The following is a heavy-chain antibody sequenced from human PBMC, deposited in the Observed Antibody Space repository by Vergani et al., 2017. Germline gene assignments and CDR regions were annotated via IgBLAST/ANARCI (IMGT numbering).Heavy chain of an antibody. D-gene: IGHD2-21*01. Sequence: QLVESGGGWVQPGASVTVSCTASGYIFKNYYIHWLRQAPGQAFEWMGILNPTTGHTTSAQKFMGRVDMTRDPSTDTSTRTVQMTLSSLRSEDTAVYYCARSIGYCAGATCRAYYFDHWGQGTRVTVSS. CDR2: LNPTTGHT. J-gene: IGHJ5*02. CDR1: GYIFKNYY. CDR3: ARSIGYCAGATCRAYYFDH. V-gene: IGHV1-46*02.